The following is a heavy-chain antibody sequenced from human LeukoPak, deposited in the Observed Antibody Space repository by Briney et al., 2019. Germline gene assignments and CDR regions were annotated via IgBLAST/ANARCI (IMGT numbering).Heavy chain of an antibody. J-gene: IGHJ4*02. CDR1: AGSISSYY. CDR3: ARHPSFGMVIES. CDR2: VYYTGRT. Sequence: PSETLSLTCSVSAGSISSYYCSWIRQPPGRVLEWIGYVYYTGRTNYNPSLKSRATISVDTSKNQFSLKLSSVTAADTAVYYCARHPSFGMVIESWGQGTLATVSS. V-gene: IGHV4-59*08. D-gene: IGHD3-3*01.